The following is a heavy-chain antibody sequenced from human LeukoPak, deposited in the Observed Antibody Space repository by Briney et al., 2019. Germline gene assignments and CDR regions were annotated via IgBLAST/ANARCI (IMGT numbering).Heavy chain of an antibody. CDR3: ARVVPAAIDY. V-gene: IGHV1-18*04. Sequence: GASVKVSCKASGYTFTSYCMRWVRQAPGQGLEWMGWISAYNGNTNYAEKLQGRVTMTTDTSTSTVYMELRSLRSDDTAVYYCARVVPAAIDYWGQGTLITVSA. CDR2: ISAYNGNT. J-gene: IGHJ4*02. CDR1: GYTFTSYC. D-gene: IGHD2-2*01.